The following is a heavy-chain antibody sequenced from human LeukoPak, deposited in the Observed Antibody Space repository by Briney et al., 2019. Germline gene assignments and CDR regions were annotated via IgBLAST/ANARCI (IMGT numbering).Heavy chain of an antibody. V-gene: IGHV3-23*01. J-gene: IGHJ3*02. Sequence: GGSLRLSCAASGFTFSNYAMSWVRQAPGKGLEWVSVISGSGDSTYQADSAKGRFTISRDNSKNMLYLQMNSLRAEDTAVYYCARGDYYDSSGYYSAGAFDIWGQGTMVTVSS. CDR2: ISGSGDST. CDR1: GFTFSNYA. D-gene: IGHD3-22*01. CDR3: ARGDYYDSSGYYSAGAFDI.